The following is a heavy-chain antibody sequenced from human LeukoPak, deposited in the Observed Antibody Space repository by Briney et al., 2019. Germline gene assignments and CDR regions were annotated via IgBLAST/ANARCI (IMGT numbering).Heavy chain of an antibody. CDR3: AKLGNSGYYSHYDF. J-gene: IGHJ4*02. D-gene: IGHD3-22*01. V-gene: IGHV3-23*01. CDR2: ISSSGGNT. CDR1: GFTFSSYG. Sequence: GGSLRLSCAASGFTFSSYGMSWVRQAPGKGLEWASGISSSGGNTYYAESVKGRFTVSRDNSNNTLYVHMNRLRTEDTAVYYCAKLGNSGYYSHYDFWGQGTLVTVSS.